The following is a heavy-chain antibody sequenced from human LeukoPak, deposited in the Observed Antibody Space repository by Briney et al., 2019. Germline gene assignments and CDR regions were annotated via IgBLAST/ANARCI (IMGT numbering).Heavy chain of an antibody. CDR3: ARGYCGGDCYITLDY. CDR1: GYTFTSYG. D-gene: IGHD2-21*02. CDR2: ISAYNGNT. V-gene: IGHV1-18*01. J-gene: IGHJ4*02. Sequence: ASVKVSCKASGYTFTSYGISWVRQAPGQGLEWMGWISAYNGNTNYAQKLQGRVTMTTDTSTCTAYMELRSLRSDDTAVYYCARGYCGGDCYITLDYWGQGTLVTVSS.